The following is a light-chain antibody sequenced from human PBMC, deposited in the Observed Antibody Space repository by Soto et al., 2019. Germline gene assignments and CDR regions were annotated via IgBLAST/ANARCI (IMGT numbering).Light chain of an antibody. CDR1: QSVSNNY. Sequence: ETVLTPSPATLSLSPCEGATLSRSASQSVSNNYLAWYQQKPGQAPRLLIYGASNRATGIPDRFSGSGSGTDFTLTISRLEPEDFAVYYCQQYGSSGTFGQGTKVDI. CDR2: GAS. V-gene: IGKV3-20*01. J-gene: IGKJ1*01. CDR3: QQYGSSGT.